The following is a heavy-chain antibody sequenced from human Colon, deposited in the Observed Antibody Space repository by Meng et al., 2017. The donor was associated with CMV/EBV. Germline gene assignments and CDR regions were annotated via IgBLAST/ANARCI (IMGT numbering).Heavy chain of an antibody. J-gene: IGHJ6*02. CDR1: GFTFSSYA. CDR2: IYSGGSST. CDR3: ARDSLIWFADEDSKYHYYGMDV. Sequence: GESLKISCAASGFTFSSYAMSWVRQAPGKGLEWVSVIYSGGSSTYYADSVKGRFTISRDNSKNTVYLQMNSLRAEDTAVYYCARDSLIWFADEDSKYHYYGMDVWGQGTTVTVSS. V-gene: IGHV3-23*03. D-gene: IGHD3-10*01.